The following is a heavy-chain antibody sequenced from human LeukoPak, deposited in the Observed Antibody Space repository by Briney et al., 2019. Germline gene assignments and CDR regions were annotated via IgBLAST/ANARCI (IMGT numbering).Heavy chain of an antibody. CDR1: GGSFSGYY. CDR3: ARGTPGVTGRGYYFDY. V-gene: IGHV4-34*01. CDR2: INHSGST. D-gene: IGHD2-21*02. J-gene: IGHJ4*02. Sequence: PSETLSLTCAVYGGSFSGYYWSWIRQPPGKGLEWIGEINHSGSTNYNPSLKSRVTISVDTSKNQFSLKLSSVTAADTAVYYCARGTPGVTGRGYYFDYWGQGTLVTVSS.